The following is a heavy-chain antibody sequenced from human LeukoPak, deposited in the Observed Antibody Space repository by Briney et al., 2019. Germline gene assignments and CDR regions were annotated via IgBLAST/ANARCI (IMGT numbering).Heavy chain of an antibody. V-gene: IGHV4-38-2*01. D-gene: IGHD2/OR15-2a*01. CDR2: IYHSGST. J-gene: IGHJ5*02. CDR1: GYSISSGYY. CDR3: ARHRLAGLYPNWSDP. Sequence: SETLSLTYAVSGYSISSGYYWGWIRQPPGKGLEWIGSIYHSGSTYYNPSLKSRVTISVDTSKNQFSLKLSSVTAADTAVYYCARHRLAGLYPNWSDPWGQGTLVTVSS.